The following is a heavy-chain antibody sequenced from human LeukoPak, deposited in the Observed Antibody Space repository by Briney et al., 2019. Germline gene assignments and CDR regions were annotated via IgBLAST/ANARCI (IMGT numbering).Heavy chain of an antibody. CDR2: MNPNSGNT. CDR1: GNTFTSYD. J-gene: IGHJ4*02. CDR3: ARGSYSSGNLDY. D-gene: IGHD6-19*01. Sequence: ASVKVSCKASGNTFTSYDINWVRQATGQGLEWMGWMNPNSGNTGYAQKFQGRVTMTRNTSISTAYMELSSLRSEDTAVYYCARGSYSSGNLDYWGQGTLVTVSS. V-gene: IGHV1-8*01.